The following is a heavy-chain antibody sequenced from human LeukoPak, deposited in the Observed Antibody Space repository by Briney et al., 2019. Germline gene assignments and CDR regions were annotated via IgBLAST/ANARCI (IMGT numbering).Heavy chain of an antibody. J-gene: IGHJ5*02. CDR1: GGSISSSSYY. D-gene: IGHD6-13*01. CDR2: IYYSGST. Sequence: SETLSLTCTVSGGSISSSSYYWGWIRQPPGKGLEWIGSIYYSGSTYYNPSLKSRVTISVDTSKNQFSLKLSSVTAADTAVYYCARGDSSSWYFGWFDPWGQGTLVTVSS. CDR3: ARGDSSSWYFGWFDP. V-gene: IGHV4-39*07.